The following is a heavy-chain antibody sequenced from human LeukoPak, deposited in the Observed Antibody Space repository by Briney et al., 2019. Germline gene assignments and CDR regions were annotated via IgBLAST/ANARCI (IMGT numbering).Heavy chain of an antibody. Sequence: SVKVSCKASGGTFSSYTISWVRQAPGQGLEWMGRIIPILGIANYAQKFQGRVTITADKSTSTAYMELSSLRSEDTAVYYCARDRGSAVRPLDYWGQGTMVTVSS. CDR1: GGTFSSYT. V-gene: IGHV1-69*04. J-gene: IGHJ4*02. CDR2: IIPILGIA. D-gene: IGHD6-6*01. CDR3: ARDRGSAVRPLDY.